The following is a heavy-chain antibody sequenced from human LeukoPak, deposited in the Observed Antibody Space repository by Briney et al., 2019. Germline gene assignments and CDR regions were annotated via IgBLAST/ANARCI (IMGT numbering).Heavy chain of an antibody. CDR1: GFTFNNFA. CDR2: ISGSGGST. CDR3: AKNVKSSGWYSDY. D-gene: IGHD6-19*01. J-gene: IGHJ4*02. V-gene: IGHV3-23*01. Sequence: PGGSLRLSCAASGFTFNNFAMGWVRQAPGKGLEWVSAISGSGGSTYYADSVKGRFTISRDNSKNTLYLQMNSLRAEDTAVYYCAKNVKSSGWYSDYWGQGTLVTVSS.